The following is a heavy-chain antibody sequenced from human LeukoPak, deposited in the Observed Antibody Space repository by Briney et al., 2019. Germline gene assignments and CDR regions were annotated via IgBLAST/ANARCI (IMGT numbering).Heavy chain of an antibody. Sequence: SETLSLTCAVYGGSFSGYYWSWIRQPPGKGLEWIGEINHSGSTNYNPSLKSRVTISVDTSKNQFSLKLSSVTDADTDVYYCARGRQLYFDYWGQGTLVTVSS. V-gene: IGHV4-34*01. J-gene: IGHJ4*02. D-gene: IGHD6-13*01. CDR1: GGSFSGYY. CDR2: INHSGST. CDR3: ARGRQLYFDY.